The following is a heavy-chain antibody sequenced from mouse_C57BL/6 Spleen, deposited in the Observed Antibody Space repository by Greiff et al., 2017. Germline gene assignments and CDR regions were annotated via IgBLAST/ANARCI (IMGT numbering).Heavy chain of an antibody. D-gene: IGHD2-4*01. Sequence: VQLQQPGAELVKPGASVKLSCMASGYTFTSYWMHWVKQRPGKGLEWIGMIHSNSGSTNYNEKFKSKATLTVDKSTSTAYMQLSSLTSEDSAVYYCARSLYDYDVDYYAMDYWGQGTSVTVSS. V-gene: IGHV1-64*01. J-gene: IGHJ4*01. CDR1: GYTFTSYW. CDR3: ARSLYDYDVDYYAMDY. CDR2: IHSNSGST.